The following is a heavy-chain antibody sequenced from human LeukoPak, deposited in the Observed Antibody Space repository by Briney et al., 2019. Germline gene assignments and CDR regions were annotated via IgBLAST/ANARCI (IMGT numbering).Heavy chain of an antibody. CDR1: GGSISSSNW. D-gene: IGHD4-17*01. V-gene: IGHV4-4*02. CDR3: ALTYGDYAFDY. CDR2: IYHSGST. Sequence: PSETLFLTCAVSGGSISSSNWWSWVRQPPGKGLEWIGEIYHSGSTNYNPSLKSRVTISVDTSKNQFSLKLSSVTAADTAVYYCALTYGDYAFDYWGQGTLVTVSS. J-gene: IGHJ4*02.